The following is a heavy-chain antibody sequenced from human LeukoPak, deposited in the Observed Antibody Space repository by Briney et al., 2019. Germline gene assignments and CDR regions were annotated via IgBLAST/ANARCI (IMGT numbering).Heavy chain of an antibody. CDR1: GGSISNYY. CDR2: SYNSGNT. D-gene: IGHD5-24*01. V-gene: IGHV4-59*08. Sequence: PSETLSLTCTVSGGSISNYYWSWIRQPPGKGLERIGYSYNSGNTNYNPSLRSRVTISVDTSKNQFSLKLSSVTAADTAVYYCAGPSKQLASWGQGTLVTVSS. J-gene: IGHJ5*02. CDR3: AGPSKQLAS.